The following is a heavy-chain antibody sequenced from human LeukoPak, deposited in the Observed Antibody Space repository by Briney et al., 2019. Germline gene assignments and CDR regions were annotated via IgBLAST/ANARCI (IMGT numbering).Heavy chain of an antibody. J-gene: IGHJ5*02. D-gene: IGHD1-26*01. CDR3: ARGIVGATTNWFDP. V-gene: IGHV4-34*01. CDR1: GGSFSGYY. CDR2: IDQSGST. Sequence: SETLSLTCAVYGGSFSGYYWSWTRQSPGKGLEWIGEIDQSGSTNYNPSLKSRVTISVDTSKNQFSLKVNSVTAADTAVYYCARGIVGATTNWFDPWGQGTLVTVSS.